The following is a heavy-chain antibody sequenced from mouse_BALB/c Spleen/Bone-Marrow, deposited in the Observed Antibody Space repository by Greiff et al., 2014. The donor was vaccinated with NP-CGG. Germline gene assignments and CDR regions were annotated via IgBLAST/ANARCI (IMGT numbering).Heavy chain of an antibody. D-gene: IGHD2-1*01. CDR1: GFNIKDTY. V-gene: IGHV14-3*02. CDR3: ARNGNYGAWFAY. Sequence: EVQVVESGAGLVKPGASVKLSCTASGFNIKDTYMHWVKQRPEQGLEWIGRIDPANGNTKYDPKFQGKATITADTSPNTAYLQLSSLTSEDTAVYYCARNGNYGAWFAYWGQGTLVTVSA. J-gene: IGHJ3*01. CDR2: IDPANGNT.